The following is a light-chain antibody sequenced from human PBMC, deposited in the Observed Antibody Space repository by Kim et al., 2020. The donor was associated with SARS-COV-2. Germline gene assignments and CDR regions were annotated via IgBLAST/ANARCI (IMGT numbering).Light chain of an antibody. CDR1: QSVDNY. CDR3: QHRKNWPLT. Sequence: PGERATPSCEASQSVDNYSAWYQQKPGQVPRLLIYDASNRATGIPARFSGSGSGTDYTLTISSLESEDFAVYYCQHRKNWPLTFGGGTKVDIK. CDR2: DAS. J-gene: IGKJ4*01. V-gene: IGKV3-11*01.